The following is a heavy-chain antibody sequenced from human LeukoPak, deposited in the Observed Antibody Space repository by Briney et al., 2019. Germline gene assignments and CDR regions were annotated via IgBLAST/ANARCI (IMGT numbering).Heavy chain of an antibody. D-gene: IGHD3-10*01. CDR2: IRGNSNYI. V-gene: IGHV3-21*01. Sequence: GGSLRLSCAASGFSLSRYDMHWVRQAPGKGLEWVSSIRGNSNYIYYADSVKGRFTISRDNAKNSLYLQMNSLRAEDTAVYYCARARWNMVRGVIGGTRYYYMDVWGKGTTVTISS. J-gene: IGHJ6*03. CDR3: ARARWNMVRGVIGGTRYYYMDV. CDR1: GFSLSRYD.